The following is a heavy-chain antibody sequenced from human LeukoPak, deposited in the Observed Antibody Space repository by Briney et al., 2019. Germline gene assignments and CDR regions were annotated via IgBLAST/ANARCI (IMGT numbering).Heavy chain of an antibody. CDR3: AKVFQKYCSSTSCYADY. Sequence: GGSLRLSCAASGFTFSSYAMNWDRQAPGKGLEWVSAISGSGGSTYYADSVKGRFTISRDNSKNTLYLQMNSLRAEDTAVYYCAKVFQKYCSSTSCYADYWGQGTLVTVSS. V-gene: IGHV3-23*01. CDR2: ISGSGGST. CDR1: GFTFSSYA. J-gene: IGHJ4*02. D-gene: IGHD2-2*01.